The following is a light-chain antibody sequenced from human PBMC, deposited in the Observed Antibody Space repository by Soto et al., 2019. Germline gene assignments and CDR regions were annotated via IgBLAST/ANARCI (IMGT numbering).Light chain of an antibody. Sequence: QSALTQPASVSGSPGQSITISCTGTSSEIGGYNYVSWYQQHPGKAPKLMIYDVSNRPSGVSDRFSGSKSGNTASLTISGLQADDDVDYYCSSYTSSNTLVYVCGSGTEVTVL. CDR2: DVS. CDR3: SSYTSSNTLVYV. CDR1: SSEIGGYNY. V-gene: IGLV2-14*01. J-gene: IGLJ1*01.